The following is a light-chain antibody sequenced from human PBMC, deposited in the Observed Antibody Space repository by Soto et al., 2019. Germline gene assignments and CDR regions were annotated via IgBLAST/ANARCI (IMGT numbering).Light chain of an antibody. CDR1: QSVSSN. V-gene: IGKV3-15*01. CDR3: QQYNNWLIT. CDR2: GAS. J-gene: IGKJ5*01. Sequence: EIVIPQSPATLSVSPGERATLSCMASQSVSSNLAWYQQKPGQAPRLLIYGASTRATGIPARFSGSGSGTEFTLTISSLQSEDFAVYYCQQYNNWLITFGQGTRLEIK.